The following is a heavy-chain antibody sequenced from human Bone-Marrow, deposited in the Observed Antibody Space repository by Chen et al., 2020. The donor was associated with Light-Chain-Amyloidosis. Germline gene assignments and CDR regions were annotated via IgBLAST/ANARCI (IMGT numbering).Heavy chain of an antibody. CDR3: AREHSSCWFGYYFGY. D-gene: IGHD6-19*01. J-gene: IGHJ4*02. Sequence: QLQLQESGPGLVKPSETLSLTGTVSGGSIRSSSYYWGWIRQPPGKGLEWIGSIYYSGSTYYNPSLKSRVTISVDTSKNQFSLKLSSVTAADTAVYYCAREHSSCWFGYYFGYWGQGTLVTVSS. CDR1: GGSIRSSSYY. V-gene: IGHV4-39*07. CDR2: IYYSGST.